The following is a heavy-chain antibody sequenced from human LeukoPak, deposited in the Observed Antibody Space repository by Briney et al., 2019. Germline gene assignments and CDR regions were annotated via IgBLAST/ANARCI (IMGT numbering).Heavy chain of an antibody. CDR2: IYHSGST. Sequence: SETLSLTCTVSGGSISSGGYYWSWIRQPPGKGLEWIGYIYHSGSTYYNPSLKSRVTISVDTSKDQFSLKLSSVTAADTAVYYCAARYYSDAFDIWGQGTMVTVSS. CDR1: GGSISSGGYY. J-gene: IGHJ3*02. CDR3: AARYYSDAFDI. V-gene: IGHV4-30-2*02. D-gene: IGHD4-11*01.